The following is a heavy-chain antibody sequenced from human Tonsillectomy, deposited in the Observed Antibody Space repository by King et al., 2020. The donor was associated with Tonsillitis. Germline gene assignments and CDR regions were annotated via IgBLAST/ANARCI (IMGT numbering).Heavy chain of an antibody. D-gene: IGHD3-22*01. Sequence: VQLVESGGGVVQPGRSLRLSCAASGFTFSNYGMHWVRQAPGKGLEWVALISYDGSNKFHADSVKGRFTISRDNSKNTLYLQMNSLRAEDTAVYYCAKSGGFDNSGGTLEYWGKG. J-gene: IGHJ4*02. CDR1: GFTFSNYG. CDR2: ISYDGSNK. V-gene: IGHV3-30*18. CDR3: AKSGGFDNSGGTLEY.